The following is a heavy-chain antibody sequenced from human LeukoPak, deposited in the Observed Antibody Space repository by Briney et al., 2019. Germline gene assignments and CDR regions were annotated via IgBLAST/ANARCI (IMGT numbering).Heavy chain of an antibody. J-gene: IGHJ2*01. V-gene: IGHV4-59*01. CDR3: ARGFRWLQYWYFDL. CDR2: IYYSGST. D-gene: IGHD5-24*01. CDR1: GGSISSYY. Sequence: PSETLSLTCTVSGGSISSYYWSWIRQPPGKGLEWIGYIYYSGSTNYNPSLKSRVTISVDTSKNQFSLKLSSVTAADTAVYYCARGFRWLQYWYFDLWGRGTLVTVSS.